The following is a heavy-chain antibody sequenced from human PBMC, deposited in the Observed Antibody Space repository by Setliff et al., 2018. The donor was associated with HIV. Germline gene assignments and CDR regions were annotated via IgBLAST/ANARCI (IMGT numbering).Heavy chain of an antibody. CDR3: ASRIYYYDSSRVLREEGFDP. CDR1: GFTFGDYW. CDR2: INQGGSEK. Sequence: GGSLRLSCAASGFTFGDYWMNWVRQAPGKGLEWVALINQGGSEKYHVDSVKGRFTISRDNVKNTLYLQMNSLRAEDTAVYYCASRIYYYDSSRVLREEGFDPWGQGTLVTVSS. J-gene: IGHJ5*02. D-gene: IGHD3-22*01. V-gene: IGHV3-7*01.